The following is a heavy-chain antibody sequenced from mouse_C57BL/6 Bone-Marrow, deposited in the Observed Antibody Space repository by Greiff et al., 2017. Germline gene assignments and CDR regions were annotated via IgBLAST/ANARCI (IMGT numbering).Heavy chain of an antibody. J-gene: IGHJ4*01. Sequence: EVKLMESGGGLVKPGGSLKLSCAASGFTFSSYAMSWVRQTPEKRLEWVATISDGGSYTYYPDNVKGRFTISRDTAKNNLYLQMSHLKSEDTAMYYCARDSNRYAMDYWGQGTSVTVSS. CDR3: ARDSNRYAMDY. CDR2: ISDGGSYT. D-gene: IGHD2-5*01. V-gene: IGHV5-4*03. CDR1: GFTFSSYA.